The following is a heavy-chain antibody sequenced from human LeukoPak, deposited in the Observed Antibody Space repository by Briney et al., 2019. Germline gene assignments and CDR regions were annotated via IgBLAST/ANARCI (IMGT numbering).Heavy chain of an antibody. D-gene: IGHD3-10*01. CDR2: ISGSGDRT. V-gene: IGHV3-23*01. J-gene: IGHJ4*02. CDR3: AKGYYGSGSYGWFDY. CDR1: GFSFSNSA. Sequence: GGSLRLSCAASGFSFSNSAMRWVRQAPGKGLEWVSSISGSGDRTYYADSVKGRFTISRDNSKNTLFLHMNSLRAEDTAVYSCAKGYYGSGSYGWFDYWGQGTLVTVSS.